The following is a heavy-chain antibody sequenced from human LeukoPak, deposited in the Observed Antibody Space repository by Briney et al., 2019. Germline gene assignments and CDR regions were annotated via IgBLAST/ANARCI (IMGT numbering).Heavy chain of an antibody. D-gene: IGHD6-19*01. CDR2: INTDGTVT. Sequence: GGSLRLSCAASGFTFSKYWMLWVRQAPGKLLESVSRINTDGTVTTYADSVKGRFTVSRDNADNTMFLQMNSVRDEDTAVYYCATKQWLAPPPDSWGEGTPVTVSS. CDR1: GFTFSKYW. V-gene: IGHV3-74*01. CDR3: ATKQWLAPPPDS. J-gene: IGHJ4*02.